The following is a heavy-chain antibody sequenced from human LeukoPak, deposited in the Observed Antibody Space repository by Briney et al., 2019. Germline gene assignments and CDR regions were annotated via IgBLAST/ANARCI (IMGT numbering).Heavy chain of an antibody. CDR1: GFTFSSYA. D-gene: IGHD6-19*01. J-gene: IGHJ4*02. CDR2: ISGGGSST. V-gene: IGHV3-23*01. CDR3: AKDPIVGSGWCN. Sequence: GGSLRLSCAASGFTFSSYAMSCVRQAPGKGLEWVSGISGGGSSTYDADSVMGRFTISRDNSKNTLYLQMNSLRAEDTAVYYCAKDPIVGSGWCNWGQGTLVTVSS.